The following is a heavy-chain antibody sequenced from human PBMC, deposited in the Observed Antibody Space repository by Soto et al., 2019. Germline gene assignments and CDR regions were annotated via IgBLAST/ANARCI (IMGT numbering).Heavy chain of an antibody. Sequence: SETLSLTCTVSGGSISSYYWSWIRQPPGKGLEWIGYIYYSGSTNYNPSLKSRVTISVDTSKNQFSLKLSSVTAADTAVYYCAKGPAPYSGYDYYYYYYMDVWGKGTTVTVSS. CDR2: IYYSGST. D-gene: IGHD5-12*01. V-gene: IGHV4-59*01. CDR1: GGSISSYY. CDR3: AKGPAPYSGYDYYYYYYMDV. J-gene: IGHJ6*03.